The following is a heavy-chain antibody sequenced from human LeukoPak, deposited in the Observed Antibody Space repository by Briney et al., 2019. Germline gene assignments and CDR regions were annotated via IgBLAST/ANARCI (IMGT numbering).Heavy chain of an antibody. J-gene: IGHJ1*01. Sequence: SETLSLTCTVSDGSISSYYWSWIRQPPGKGLEWIGYIYYSGSTNYNPSLKSRVTISVDTSKNQFSLKLSSVTAADTAVYYCAREPRFRQNRAGAEYFQHWGQGTLVTVSS. CDR3: AREPRFRQNRAGAEYFQH. CDR1: DGSISSYY. V-gene: IGHV4-59*01. CDR2: IYYSGST. D-gene: IGHD2/OR15-2a*01.